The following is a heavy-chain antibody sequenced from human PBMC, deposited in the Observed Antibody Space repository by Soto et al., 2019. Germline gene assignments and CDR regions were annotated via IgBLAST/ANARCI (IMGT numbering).Heavy chain of an antibody. D-gene: IGHD2-15*01. J-gene: IGHJ1*01. CDR1: GGTFNIFA. Sequence: QVQLVQSGAEVRKPGSSVKVSCQASGGTFNIFAFSWVRQAPGQGLQFVGGIVPLSGTAKSAQEFQDRVTFNADESTSTIYMDLRSLQSDDTAIFYCASGVAVDRFEFWGQGTLVTVS. CDR3: ASGVAVDRFEF. V-gene: IGHV1-69*01. CDR2: IVPLSGTA.